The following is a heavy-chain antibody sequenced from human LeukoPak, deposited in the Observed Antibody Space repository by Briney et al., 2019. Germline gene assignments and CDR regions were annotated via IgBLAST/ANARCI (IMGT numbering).Heavy chain of an antibody. V-gene: IGHV3-23*01. CDR3: AKGIQPIDY. CDR2: ISGSGGST. CDR1: GFTFSSYV. Sequence: PGGSLRLSCAASGFTFSSYVMSWVRQAPGKGLEWVSAISGSGGSTYYADSVKGRFTISRNNSKNTLYLQMSSLRAEDTAVYYCAKGIQPIDYWGQGTLVTVSS. D-gene: IGHD5-18*01. J-gene: IGHJ4*02.